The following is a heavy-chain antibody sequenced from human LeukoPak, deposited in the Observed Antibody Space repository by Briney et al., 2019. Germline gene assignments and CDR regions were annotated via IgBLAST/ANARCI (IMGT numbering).Heavy chain of an antibody. CDR3: AKDEAGYSSG. D-gene: IGHD6-19*01. Sequence: GGSLRLSCAASGFTFSNYAMHWVRQALGKGLEYVATISSNGGSTYFANAVQGRFTISRDNSKNMVHLQMGSLRVEDTAVYYCAKDEAGYSSGWGQGTLVTVSS. CDR2: ISSNGGST. J-gene: IGHJ4*02. V-gene: IGHV3-64*01. CDR1: GFTFSNYA.